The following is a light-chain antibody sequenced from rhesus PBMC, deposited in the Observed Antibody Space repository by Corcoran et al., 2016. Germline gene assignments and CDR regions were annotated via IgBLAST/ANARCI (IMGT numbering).Light chain of an antibody. CDR2: KAS. CDR3: QHNYGTPRT. CDR1: ENVNNY. Sequence: DIQMTQSQSSLSASVGARVTITCRTSENVNNYLNWYKQKPGKAPNLLIYKASTLKNGVPSRFSGSGSGTDYTFTISSLQSEDVATDYCQHNYGTPRTFGQGTKVEIK. V-gene: IGKV1-74*01. J-gene: IGKJ1*01.